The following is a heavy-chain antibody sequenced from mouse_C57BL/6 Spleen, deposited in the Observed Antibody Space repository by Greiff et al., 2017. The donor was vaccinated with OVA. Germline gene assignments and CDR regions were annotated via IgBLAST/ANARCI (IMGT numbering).Heavy chain of an antibody. CDR2: IDPNSGGT. V-gene: IGHV1-72*01. D-gene: IGHD1-1*01. Sequence: QVQLQQPGAELVQPGASVKLSCKASGYTFTSYWMPWVKQRPGRGLGWIGRIDPNSGGTKYNEKFKSKATLTVDKPSSTAYMQLSSLTSEDSAVYYCARDGGWFAYWGQGTLVTVSA. J-gene: IGHJ3*01. CDR1: GYTFTSYW. CDR3: ARDGGWFAY.